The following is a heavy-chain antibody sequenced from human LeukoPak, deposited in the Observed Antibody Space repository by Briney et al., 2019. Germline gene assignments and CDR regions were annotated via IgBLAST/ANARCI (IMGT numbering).Heavy chain of an antibody. CDR3: ARDFESYYYYGMDV. J-gene: IGHJ6*02. CDR2: ISSSSSTI. V-gene: IGHV3-48*04. CDR1: GFTFSSYS. Sequence: GGSLRLSCAASGFTFSSYSMNWVRQAPGKGLEWVSYISSSSSTIYYADSVKGRFTISRDNAKNSLYLQMNSLRAEDTAVYYCARDFESYYYYGMDVWGQGTTVTVSS.